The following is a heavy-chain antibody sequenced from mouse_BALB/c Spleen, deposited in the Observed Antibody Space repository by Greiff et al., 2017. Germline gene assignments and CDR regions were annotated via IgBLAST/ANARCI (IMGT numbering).Heavy chain of an antibody. CDR1: GFSLTNSG. V-gene: IGHV2-6-6*01. Sequence: QVQLKESGPGLVAPSQSLSITCTVSGFSLTNSGVHWVRQSPGKGLEWLGVIWGDGSTNYNSAFKSRLSISKDNSKSQVFLKMNSLQTDDTARYYTAYGNFVAYWGQGTLVTVSA. CDR3: AYGNFVAY. D-gene: IGHD2-1*01. J-gene: IGHJ3*01. CDR2: IWGDGST.